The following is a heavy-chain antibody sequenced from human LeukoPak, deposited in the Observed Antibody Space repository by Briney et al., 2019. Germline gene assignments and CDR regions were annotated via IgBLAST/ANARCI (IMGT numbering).Heavy chain of an antibody. V-gene: IGHV4-4*08. J-gene: IGHJ4*02. CDR1: GVSISGYY. D-gene: IGHD5-24*01. Sequence: PSETLSLTCFGSGVSISGYYWNWIRQPPGKGLEWIGYISITETTKYNSSLKSLVTISVDTSKNNISLTLNSVTAADIAVYYCARSREGYKFGYFDFWGQGALVTVSS. CDR2: ISITETT. CDR3: ARSREGYKFGYFDF.